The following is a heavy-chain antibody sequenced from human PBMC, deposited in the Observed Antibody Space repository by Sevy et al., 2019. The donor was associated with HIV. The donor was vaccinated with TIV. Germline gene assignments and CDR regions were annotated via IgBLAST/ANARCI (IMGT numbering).Heavy chain of an antibody. CDR2: VFQSGAT. D-gene: IGHD1-26*01. CDR1: GASISSGGYS. V-gene: IGHV4-30-2*01. CDR3: ARGRMGDPNSYYGAFDV. Sequence: SETLSLTCAVSGASISSGGYSWNWIRQPPGKGLEWMGYVFQSGATYYLPSLQSRVTISVDMSKNQFSLILRSVTVADTAVYFCARGRMGDPNSYYGAFDVWGQGTTVTVSS. J-gene: IGHJ3*01.